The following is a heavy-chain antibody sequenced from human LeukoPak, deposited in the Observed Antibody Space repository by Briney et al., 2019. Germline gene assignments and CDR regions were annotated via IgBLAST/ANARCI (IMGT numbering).Heavy chain of an antibody. V-gene: IGHV4-34*01. Sequence: GSLRLSCVASGFTFKDYYMSWIRQAPGKGLEWIGEINHSGSTNYNPSLKSRVTISVDTSKNQFSLKLSSVTAADTAVYYCARGNHRFWSGYYGYWGQGTLVTVSS. CDR3: ARGNHRFWSGYYGY. CDR2: INHSGST. CDR1: GFTFKDYY. J-gene: IGHJ4*02. D-gene: IGHD3-3*01.